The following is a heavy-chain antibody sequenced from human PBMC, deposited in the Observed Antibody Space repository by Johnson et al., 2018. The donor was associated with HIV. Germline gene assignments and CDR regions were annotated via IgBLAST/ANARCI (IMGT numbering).Heavy chain of an antibody. Sequence: QVQLVESGGGLVQPGRSLRLSCTVSGFTFSSYAMHWVRQAPGKGLEWVAVISYDGSNKYYADSVKGRFTISRDNSKNTLYLQMNSLRAEDTAVYYCAKEQSVVVIGIGAFDIWGQGTMVTVSS. CDR3: AKEQSVVVIGIGAFDI. CDR2: ISYDGSNK. D-gene: IGHD3-22*01. J-gene: IGHJ3*02. V-gene: IGHV3-30*04. CDR1: GFTFSSYA.